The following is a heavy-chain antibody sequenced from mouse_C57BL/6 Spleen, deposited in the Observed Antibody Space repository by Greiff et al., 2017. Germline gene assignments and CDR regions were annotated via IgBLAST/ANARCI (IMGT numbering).Heavy chain of an antibody. Sequence: QVQLQQSGAELVRPGTSVKMSCKASGYTFTNYWIGWAKQRPGHGLEWIGDIYPGGGYTNYNEKFKGKATLTADKSSSTAYMQFSSLTSEDSAIYYCARRYAYYGSSYDYYSLDYWGQGTSLTVSS. J-gene: IGHJ4*01. D-gene: IGHD1-1*01. V-gene: IGHV1-63*01. CDR3: ARRYAYYGSSYDYYSLDY. CDR2: IYPGGGYT. CDR1: GYTFTNYW.